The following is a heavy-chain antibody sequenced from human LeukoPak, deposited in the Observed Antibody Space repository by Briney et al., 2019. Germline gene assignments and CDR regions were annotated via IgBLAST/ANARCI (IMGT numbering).Heavy chain of an antibody. CDR2: IYYCGST. CDR3: ARTAAGTLITFDY. Sequence: SQTLSVTRTVSGGSISSGDYYWSWIRQPPGKGLEWIGYIYYCGSTYYHPSLKRRVTIFVDTSKDQFSLKLSSVTAADTAVYYCARTAAGTLITFDYWGQGTLVTVSS. CDR1: GGSISSGDYY. V-gene: IGHV4-30-4*08. D-gene: IGHD6-13*01. J-gene: IGHJ4*02.